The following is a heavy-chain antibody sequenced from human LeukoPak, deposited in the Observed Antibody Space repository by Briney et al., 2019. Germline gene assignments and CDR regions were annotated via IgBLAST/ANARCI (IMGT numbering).Heavy chain of an antibody. D-gene: IGHD5-24*01. J-gene: IGHJ4*02. CDR3: ATSGRDGYNFDY. Sequence: GESLKISCKGSGYNFPYYYIAWVRQMPGKGLEWMGIIYPGGSDPKYSPSFQGQVTISVDKSISTAYLQWSSLRAPDTAMYYCATSGRDGYNFDYWGQGTLVTVSS. CDR2: IYPGGSDP. CDR1: GYNFPYYY. V-gene: IGHV5-51*01.